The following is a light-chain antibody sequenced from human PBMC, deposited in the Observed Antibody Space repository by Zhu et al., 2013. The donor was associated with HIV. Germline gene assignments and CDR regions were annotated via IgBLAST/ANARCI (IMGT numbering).Light chain of an antibody. J-gene: IGKJ2*03. CDR2: DAS. CDR3: QQYGSSPDS. V-gene: IGKV1-13*02. CDR1: QGISSA. Sequence: ATQLTQFPSSLPASVGARVTITCRASQGISSALAWYQQKPGKPPKMLIYDASSLQTGVPSRFSGSGSGTDFTLTISRVEPEDFAVYYCQQYGSSPDSFGQGTKLEIK.